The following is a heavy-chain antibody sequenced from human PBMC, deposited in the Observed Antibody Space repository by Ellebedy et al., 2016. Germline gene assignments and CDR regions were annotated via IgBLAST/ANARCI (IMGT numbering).Heavy chain of an antibody. CDR2: ISGSGGST. CDR3: AKIGDVLLWFGEVDY. V-gene: IGHV3-23*01. D-gene: IGHD3-10*01. J-gene: IGHJ4*02. CDR1: GFTFSSYA. Sequence: GGSLRLXCAASGFTFSSYAMSWVRQAPGKGLEWVSAISGSGGSTYYADSVKGRFTISRDNSKNTLYLQMNSLRAEDTAVYYCAKIGDVLLWFGEVDYWGQGTLVTVSS.